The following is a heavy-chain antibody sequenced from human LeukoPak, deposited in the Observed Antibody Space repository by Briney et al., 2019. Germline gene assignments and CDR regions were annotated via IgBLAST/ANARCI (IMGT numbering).Heavy chain of an antibody. Sequence: GASVKVSCKASGYTFTSYDINWVRQATGQGLEWMGWINPNSGGTNYAQKFQGRVTMTRDTSISTAYMELSRLRSDDTAVYYCAREGMVRGVYYYYYYMDVWGKGTTVTVSS. CDR3: AREGMVRGVYYYYYYMDV. CDR2: INPNSGGT. V-gene: IGHV1-2*02. J-gene: IGHJ6*03. CDR1: GYTFTSYD. D-gene: IGHD3-10*01.